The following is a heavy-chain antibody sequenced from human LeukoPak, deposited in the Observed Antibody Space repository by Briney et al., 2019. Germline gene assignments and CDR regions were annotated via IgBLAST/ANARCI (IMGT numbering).Heavy chain of an antibody. CDR3: ARLQRITMAGPDYWYFDL. Sequence: SETLSLTCTVSGASISSDYWSWIRQPPEKGLEWIGYVYYSGSTNYNPSLKSRVTISVDTSKTQFSLKMTSVTAADTAVYYCARLQRITMAGPDYWYFDLWGRGTLVTVSS. J-gene: IGHJ2*01. CDR1: GASISSDY. D-gene: IGHD3-10*01. CDR2: VYYSGST. V-gene: IGHV4-59*01.